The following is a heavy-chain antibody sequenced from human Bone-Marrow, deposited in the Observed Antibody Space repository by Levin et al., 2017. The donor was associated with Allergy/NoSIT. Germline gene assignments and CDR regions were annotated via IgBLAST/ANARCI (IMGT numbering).Heavy chain of an antibody. CDR1: GYTFTGYY. Sequence: ASVKVSCKASGYTFTGYYMHWVRQAPGQGLEWMGWINPNSGGTNYAQKFQGRVTMTRDTSISTAYMELSRLRSDDTAVYYCASITVTTGYYFDYWGQGTLVTVSS. V-gene: IGHV1-2*02. J-gene: IGHJ4*02. CDR2: INPNSGGT. CDR3: ASITVTTGYYFDY. D-gene: IGHD4-17*01.